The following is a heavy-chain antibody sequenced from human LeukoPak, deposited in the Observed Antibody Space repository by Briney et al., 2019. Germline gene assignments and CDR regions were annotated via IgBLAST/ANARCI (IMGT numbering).Heavy chain of an antibody. J-gene: IGHJ5*02. CDR2: ISSSSSYI. D-gene: IGHD1-26*01. V-gene: IGHV3-21*01. CDR3: ARVLVGATENWFDP. Sequence: GGSLRLSCAASGFTFSSYSMNWDRQAPGEGLEWVSSISSSSSYIYYADSVKGRFTISRDNAKNSLYLQMNSLRAEDTAVYYCARVLVGATENWFDPWGQGTLVAVSS. CDR1: GFTFSSYS.